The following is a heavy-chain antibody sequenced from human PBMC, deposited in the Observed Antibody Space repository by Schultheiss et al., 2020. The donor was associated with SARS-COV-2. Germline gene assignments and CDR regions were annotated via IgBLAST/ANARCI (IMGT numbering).Heavy chain of an antibody. Sequence: GGSLRLSCAASGFTFTSYAMHWVRQAPGKGLEWVSSISSSSSYIYYADSVKGRFTISRDNFKNTLYLQMNSLRSEDTAVYYCARSGILGYFDYWGQGTLVTVSS. CDR3: ARSGILGYFDY. V-gene: IGHV3-21*01. J-gene: IGHJ4*02. D-gene: IGHD1-26*01. CDR2: ISSSSSYI. CDR1: GFTFTSYA.